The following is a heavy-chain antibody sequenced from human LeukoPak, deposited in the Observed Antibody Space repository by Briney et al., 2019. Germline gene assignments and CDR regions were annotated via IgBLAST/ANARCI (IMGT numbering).Heavy chain of an antibody. D-gene: IGHD3-10*01. CDR2: IYYSGST. CDR1: GGSISSYY. Sequence: PSETLSLTCTVSGGSISSYYWSWTRQPPGKGLEWIGYIYYSGSTNYNPSLKSRVTISVDTSKNQFSLKLSSVTAADTAVYYCARLPRLWFGESKGAFDIWGQGTMVTVSS. V-gene: IGHV4-59*08. CDR3: ARLPRLWFGESKGAFDI. J-gene: IGHJ3*02.